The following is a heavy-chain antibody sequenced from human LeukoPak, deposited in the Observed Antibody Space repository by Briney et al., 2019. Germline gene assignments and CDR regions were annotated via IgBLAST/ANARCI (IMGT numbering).Heavy chain of an antibody. J-gene: IGHJ4*02. CDR1: GFTFSSYG. CDR3: AREGYYGSGSPPSLYFDY. CDR2: ISNDGSNK. V-gene: IGHV3-30*03. Sequence: GGSLRLSCAASGFTFSSYGMHWVRQAPGKGLEWVAVISNDGSNKHYGDSVKGRFTISRDNSRSTLYLQMNSLRPEDTAIYYCAREGYYGSGSPPSLYFDYWGQGTLVTVSS. D-gene: IGHD3-10*01.